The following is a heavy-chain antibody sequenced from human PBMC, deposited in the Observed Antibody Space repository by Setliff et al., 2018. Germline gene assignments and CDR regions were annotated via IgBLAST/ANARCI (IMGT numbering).Heavy chain of an antibody. Sequence: SETLSLTGTVSGGSISSYYWSWIRQPPGKRLEWIGYIYYSGSPNYHPSLKSRVSTSVDTSQNQISLKLSSVTAADTAVYYCARTMYSSSWYGAFDIWGQGTMVTVSS. V-gene: IGHV4-59*01. CDR2: IYYSGSP. CDR1: GGSISSYY. J-gene: IGHJ3*02. CDR3: ARTMYSSSWYGAFDI. D-gene: IGHD6-13*01.